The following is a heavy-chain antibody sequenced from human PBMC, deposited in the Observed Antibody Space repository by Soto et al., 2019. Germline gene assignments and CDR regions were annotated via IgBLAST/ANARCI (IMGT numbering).Heavy chain of an antibody. D-gene: IGHD3-22*01. J-gene: IGHJ2*01. CDR2: ISYDGSNK. V-gene: IGHV3-30-3*01. CDR3: ASGSCSQSSYYDSGGYYPMLGFDL. Sequence: QVQLVESGGGVVQPGRSLRLSCAASGFTFSSYAMHWVRQAPGKRLEWVAVISYDGSNKYYADSVKGRFTIPRDNYKNKMYLQMNSLQAEDTAVYYCASGSCSQSSYYDSGGYYPMLGFDLWGRGTMVTVSS. CDR1: GFTFSSYA.